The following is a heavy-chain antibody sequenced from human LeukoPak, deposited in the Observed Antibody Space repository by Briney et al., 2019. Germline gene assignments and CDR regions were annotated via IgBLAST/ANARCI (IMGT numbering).Heavy chain of an antibody. CDR2: FYYSGST. J-gene: IGHJ4*02. V-gene: IGHV4-61*01. CDR3: AREPRGSPYGDYAVEFDY. Sequence: PSETLSLTCTVSGGSVSSGSYYWSWIRQPPGKGLEWIGYFYYSGSTNYNPSLKSRVTISVDTSKNQFSLKLSSVTAADTAVYYCAREPRGSPYGDYAVEFDYWGQGTLVTVSS. CDR1: GGSVSSGSYY. D-gene: IGHD4-17*01.